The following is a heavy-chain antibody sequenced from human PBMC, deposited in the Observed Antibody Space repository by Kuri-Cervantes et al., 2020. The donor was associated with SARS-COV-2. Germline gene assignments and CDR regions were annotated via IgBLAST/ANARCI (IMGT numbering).Heavy chain of an antibody. V-gene: IGHV3-23*01. CDR3: ARHQGGSSSRLWYAFDI. D-gene: IGHD6-13*01. J-gene: IGHJ3*02. CDR2: ISGSGGST. Sequence: GGSLRLSCAASGFTFSGHWIHWVRQAPGKGLEWVSAISGSGGSTYYADSVKGRFTISRDNSKNTLYLQMNSLRAEDTAVYYCARHQGGSSSRLWYAFDIWGQGTMVTVSS. CDR1: GFTFSGHW.